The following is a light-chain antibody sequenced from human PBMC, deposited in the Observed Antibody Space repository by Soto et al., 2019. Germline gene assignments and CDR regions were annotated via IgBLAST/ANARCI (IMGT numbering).Light chain of an antibody. V-gene: IGKV3-11*01. CDR1: QSVSRN. Sequence: EIVMTQSPATLSVSQGERATLSCRASQSVSRNLAWYQQKPGQAPRLLIYGASTRATGIPARFSGSGSGTDFTLTISSLEPEDFAVYYCQQRSNWPLTFGGGTKVDIK. CDR3: QQRSNWPLT. CDR2: GAS. J-gene: IGKJ4*01.